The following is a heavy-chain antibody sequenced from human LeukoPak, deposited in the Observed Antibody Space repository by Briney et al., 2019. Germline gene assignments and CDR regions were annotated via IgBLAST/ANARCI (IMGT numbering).Heavy chain of an antibody. J-gene: IGHJ4*02. Sequence: GGSLRLSCAASGFTFSSYWMHWVRQAPGKGPVWVSYINTDGSITSYADSVKGRFTISRDNAKNTLYLQMNSLRAEDTAVYYCAKDSGYSSGWGTFDYWGQGTLVTVSS. CDR1: GFTFSSYW. D-gene: IGHD6-19*01. V-gene: IGHV3-74*01. CDR3: AKDSGYSSGWGTFDY. CDR2: INTDGSIT.